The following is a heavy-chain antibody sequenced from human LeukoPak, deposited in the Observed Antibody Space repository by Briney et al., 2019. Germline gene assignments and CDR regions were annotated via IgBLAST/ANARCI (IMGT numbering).Heavy chain of an antibody. CDR2: INPKGGGT. CDR1: PFTRHY. D-gene: IGHD4-23*01. J-gene: IGHJ4*02. V-gene: IGHV1-2*02. CDR3: ATSGSVIIKGGLDF. Sequence: SVRVSCKPSPFTRHYVHWVRQAPGPGLEWMGWINPKGGGTNFAQKFHGRVTLTWDTSITTAYMEMGSLKYDDTAVYYCATSGSVIIKGGLDFWGQGTLLTVSS.